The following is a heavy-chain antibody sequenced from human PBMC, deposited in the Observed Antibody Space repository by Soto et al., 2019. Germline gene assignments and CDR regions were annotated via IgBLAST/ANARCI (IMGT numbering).Heavy chain of an antibody. CDR2: ISSSGSTI. J-gene: IGHJ6*02. CDR1: GFTFSDYY. V-gene: IGHV3-11*01. Sequence: QVQLVESGGGLVKPGGYLRLFCAASGFTFSDYYMSWIRQAPGKGLEWVSYISSSGSTIYYADSVKGRFTISRDNAKNSLYLQMNSLRAEDTAVYYCARSISSSSYYYYGMDVWGQGTTVTVSS. CDR3: ARSISSSSYYYYGMDV. D-gene: IGHD6-6*01.